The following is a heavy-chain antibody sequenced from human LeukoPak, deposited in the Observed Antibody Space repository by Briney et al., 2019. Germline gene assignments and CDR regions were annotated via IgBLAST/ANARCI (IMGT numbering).Heavy chain of an antibody. CDR3: ARANWNQGFDY. V-gene: IGHV1-18*01. Sequence: GESLKISCKGSGYSFTSYGISWVRQAPGQGLEWMGWISAYNGNTNYAQKLQGRVTMTTDTSTSTAYMELRSLRSDDTAVYYCARANWNQGFDYWGQGTLVTVSS. CDR2: ISAYNGNT. D-gene: IGHD1-1*01. CDR1: GYSFTSYG. J-gene: IGHJ4*02.